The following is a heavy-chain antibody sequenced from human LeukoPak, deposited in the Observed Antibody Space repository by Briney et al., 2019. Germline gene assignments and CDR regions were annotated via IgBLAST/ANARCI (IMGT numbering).Heavy chain of an antibody. CDR1: GFTFSSYA. J-gene: IGHJ4*02. CDR3: AKDPLYYYDSPYFDY. CDR2: ISGSGGST. D-gene: IGHD3-22*01. Sequence: PGGSLRLSCAASGFTFSSYAMSWVRQAPGKGLEWVSAISGSGGSTYYADSVKGRFTISRDNSKNTLYLQMNSLRAEDTAVYYCAKDPLYYYDSPYFDYWGQGTLVTVSS. V-gene: IGHV3-23*01.